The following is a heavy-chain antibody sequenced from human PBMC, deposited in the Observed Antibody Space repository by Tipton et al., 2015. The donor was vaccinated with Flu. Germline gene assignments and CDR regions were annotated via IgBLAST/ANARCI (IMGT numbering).Heavy chain of an antibody. CDR1: NGSITSGGYF. CDR2: IFYSGNT. CDR3: ARRGAVLLFDY. D-gene: IGHD3-10*01. V-gene: IGHV4-31*03. Sequence: TLSLTCTVSNGSITSGGYFWSWIRQHPGKGLEWIGYIFYSGNTYYNPSLKSRGAMSVDTSKNQFSVKLSSVTAADTAVYYCARRGAVLLFDYWGQGTLVTVSS. J-gene: IGHJ4*02.